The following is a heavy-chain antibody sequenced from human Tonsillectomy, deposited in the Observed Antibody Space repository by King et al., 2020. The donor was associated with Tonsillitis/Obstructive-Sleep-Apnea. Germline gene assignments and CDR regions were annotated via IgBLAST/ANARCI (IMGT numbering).Heavy chain of an antibody. V-gene: IGHV5-10-1*03. CDR1: GYSFTSYW. Sequence: VQLVESGAEVKKPGESLRISCKGSGYSFTSYWINWVRQMPGKGLEWMGRIDPSDSYTNYSPSFQGHVTISADKSISTAYLQWSSLTASDTTMYYCARPHSSGWYYYGMDVWGQGPTVTVSS. CDR3: ARPHSSGWYYYGMDV. CDR2: IDPSDSYT. J-gene: IGHJ6*02. D-gene: IGHD6-25*01.